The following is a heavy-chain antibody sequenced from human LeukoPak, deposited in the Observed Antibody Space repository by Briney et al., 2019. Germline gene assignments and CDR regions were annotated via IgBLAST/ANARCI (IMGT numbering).Heavy chain of an antibody. CDR2: ISSSSSPI. J-gene: IGHJ4*02. V-gene: IGHV3-48*01. CDR1: GFTFSSYS. Sequence: GWALRLSCAASGFTFSSYSMNWVRQAPGKGLEWVSYISSSSSPIYYADSVKGRFTISRDNAKNSLYLQMNSLRAEDTAVYYCARARGYFDYWGQGILVTVPS. CDR3: ARARGYFDY.